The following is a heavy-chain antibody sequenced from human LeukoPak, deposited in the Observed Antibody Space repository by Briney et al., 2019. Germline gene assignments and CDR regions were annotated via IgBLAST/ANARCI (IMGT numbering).Heavy chain of an antibody. J-gene: IGHJ5*02. V-gene: IGHV3-74*01. CDR2: NKYDGSAT. CDR3: AKSDWFDA. Sequence: GGSLRLSCEASGFTLSGYWMHWVRQVPGKGLVRVARNKYDGSATTYADSVKGRFTISRDNGKNTLYLHMNSLRAEDTAVYYCAKSDWFDAWGQGTLVTVSS. CDR1: GFTLSGYW.